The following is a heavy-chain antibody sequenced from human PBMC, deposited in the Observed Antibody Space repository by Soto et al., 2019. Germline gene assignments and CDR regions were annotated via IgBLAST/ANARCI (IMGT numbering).Heavy chain of an antibody. CDR3: ARDSEVVAALMPSQYYMDV. CDR2: ISSSSSTI. V-gene: IGHV3-48*01. D-gene: IGHD2-15*01. CDR1: GFTFSSYS. Sequence: PGGSLRLSCAASGFTFSSYSMNWVRQAPGKGLEWVSYISSSSSTIYYADSVKGRFTISRDNAKNSLYLQMNSLRAEDTAVYYCARDSEVVAALMPSQYYMDVWGKGTTVTVSS. J-gene: IGHJ6*03.